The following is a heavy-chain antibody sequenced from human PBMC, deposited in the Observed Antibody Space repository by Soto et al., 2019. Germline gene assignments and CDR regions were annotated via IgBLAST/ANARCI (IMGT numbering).Heavy chain of an antibody. CDR2: IYYSGST. J-gene: IGHJ5*02. Sequence: LTCTVSGGSVSSGSYYWSWIRQPPGKGLEWIGYIYYSGSTNYNPSLKSRVTISVDTSKNQFSLKLSSVTAADTAVYYCARAGFRCVEWYWFDPWGRGTLVTVSS. CDR1: GGSVSSGSYY. V-gene: IGHV4-61*01. CDR3: ARAGFRCVEWYWFDP. D-gene: IGHD3-3*01.